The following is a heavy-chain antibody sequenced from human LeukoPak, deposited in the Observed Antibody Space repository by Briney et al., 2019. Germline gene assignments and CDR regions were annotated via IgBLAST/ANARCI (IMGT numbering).Heavy chain of an antibody. Sequence: PSETLSLTCTVSGGSISSYYWSWIRQPPGKGLEWIGYIYYSGSTNYNPSLKSRVTISVDTSKNQFSLKLSSVTAADTAVYYCARARGYSYGHYYYYMDVWGKGTTVTASS. V-gene: IGHV4-59*01. CDR1: GGSISSYY. CDR2: IYYSGST. CDR3: ARARGYSYGHYYYYMDV. D-gene: IGHD5-18*01. J-gene: IGHJ6*03.